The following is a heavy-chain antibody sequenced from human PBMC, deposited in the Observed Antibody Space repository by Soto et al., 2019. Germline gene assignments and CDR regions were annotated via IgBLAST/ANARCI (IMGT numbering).Heavy chain of an antibody. Sequence: ASETLSLTCAVSGYSISSGYYWGWIRQPPGKGLEWIGSIYHSGSTYYNPSLKSRVTISVDTSKNQFSLKLSSVTAADTAVYYCARDNNKPNWSQGTLVTVSS. V-gene: IGHV4-38-2*02. CDR1: GYSISSGYY. CDR2: IYHSGST. CDR3: ARDNNKPN. J-gene: IGHJ4*02.